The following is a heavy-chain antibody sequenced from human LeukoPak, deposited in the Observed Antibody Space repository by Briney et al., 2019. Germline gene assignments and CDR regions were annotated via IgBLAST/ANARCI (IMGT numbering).Heavy chain of an antibody. Sequence: GGSLRPSSAPSGFTSTSYAMHWVPHAPAQGPERVAVISHHGSNTYCAGSVKGRFTISRDNSKNTLYLQMNSLRAEDTAVYYCAREGDPTPYYYYYYMDVWGKGTTVTVSS. CDR2: ISHHGSNT. V-gene: IGHV3-30*16. CDR3: AREGDPTPYYYYYYMDV. D-gene: IGHD2-21*02. J-gene: IGHJ6*03. CDR1: GFTSTSYA.